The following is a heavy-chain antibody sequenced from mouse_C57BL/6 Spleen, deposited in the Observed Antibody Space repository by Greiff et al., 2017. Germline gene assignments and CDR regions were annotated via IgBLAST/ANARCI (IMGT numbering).Heavy chain of an antibody. D-gene: IGHD1-1*01. J-gene: IGHJ4*01. CDR3: TTTRYYAMDY. CDR2: IDPETGGT. CDR1: GYTFTDYE. V-gene: IGHV1-15*01. Sequence: VQLQQSGAELVRPGASVTLSCKASGYTFTDYEMHWVKQTPVHGLEWIGAIDPETGGTAYNQKFKGKAILTADKSSSTAYMELRSLTSEDSAVYYCTTTRYYAMDYWGQGTSVTVSS.